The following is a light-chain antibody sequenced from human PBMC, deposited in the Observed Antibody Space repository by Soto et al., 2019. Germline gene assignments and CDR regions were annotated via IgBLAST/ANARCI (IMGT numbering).Light chain of an antibody. CDR3: SSYTTSNTNV. J-gene: IGLJ1*01. Sequence: QSVLTQPASVSGYPGQSITISCTGRSSVVGGYNYVSWYQQHPGKAPKFMIYEASRRPSGVSNRFSGSKSGNTASLTVSGLQAEDEADYYCSSYTTSNTNVFGTGTKVTVL. V-gene: IGLV2-14*01. CDR2: EAS. CDR1: SSVVGGYNY.